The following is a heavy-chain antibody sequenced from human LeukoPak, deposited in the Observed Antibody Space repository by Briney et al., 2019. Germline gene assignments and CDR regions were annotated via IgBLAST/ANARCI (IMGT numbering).Heavy chain of an antibody. CDR1: GFTFSNYA. V-gene: IGHV3-30*02. CDR3: AKGSGIAAVVLDHFDY. D-gene: IGHD6-25*01. J-gene: IGHJ4*02. CDR2: IRYDGGNK. Sequence: PGGSLRLSCAASGFTFSNYAMHWVRQAPGKGLEWVAFIRYDGGNKFYVDSVKGRFTISRDNSRNTLYLQMNSLRAEVTAVYYCAKGSGIAAVVLDHFDYWGQGTLVTVSS.